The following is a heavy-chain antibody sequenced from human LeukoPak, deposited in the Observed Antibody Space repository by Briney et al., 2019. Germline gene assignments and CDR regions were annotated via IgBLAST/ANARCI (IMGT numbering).Heavy chain of an antibody. CDR2: INTDTGNP. D-gene: IGHD2-2*01. V-gene: IGHV7-4-1*02. CDR1: GYTFTTYG. Sequence: ASVKVSCKASGYTFTTYGMNWVRQAPGQGLEWMGWINTDTGNPTYAQGFTGRFVFSLDTSVSTAYLQISSLKAEDTAVYYCARATAICSSTSCYGWGFDYWGQGTLVTVSS. J-gene: IGHJ4*02. CDR3: ARATAICSSTSCYGWGFDY.